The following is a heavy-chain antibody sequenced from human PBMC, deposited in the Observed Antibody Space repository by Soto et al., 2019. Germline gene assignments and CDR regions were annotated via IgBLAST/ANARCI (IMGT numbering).Heavy chain of an antibody. J-gene: IGHJ6*02. CDR3: ARDRDFWSGYYRTYGMDV. D-gene: IGHD3-3*01. CDR1: GGSISSYY. CDR2: IYYSGST. V-gene: IGHV4-59*01. Sequence: KPSETLSLTCTVSGGSISSYYWSWIRQPPGKGLEWIGYIYYSGSTNYNPSLKSRVTISVDTSKNQFSLKLSSVTAADTAVYYCARDRDFWSGYYRTYGMDVWGQGTTVTVSS.